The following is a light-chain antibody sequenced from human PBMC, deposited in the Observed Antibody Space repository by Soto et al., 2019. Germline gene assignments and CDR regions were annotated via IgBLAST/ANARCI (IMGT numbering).Light chain of an antibody. V-gene: IGKV3-20*01. CDR1: QSVTSSY. CDR3: RQYSTSRLT. J-gene: IGKJ4*01. Sequence: EIVLTQSPGTLSLSPGERATLSCRASQSVTSSYLAWYQQKPGQAPRLLISGASSRATGIPDRFSGSGSGTDFTLTISRLEPEDFAVYYCRQYSTSRLTFGGGTKVEIK. CDR2: GAS.